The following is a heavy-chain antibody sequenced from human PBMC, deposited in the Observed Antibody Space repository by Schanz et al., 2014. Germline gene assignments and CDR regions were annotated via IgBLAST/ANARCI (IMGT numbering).Heavy chain of an antibody. Sequence: QVQLLQFGGGVVQPGRSLRLSCAASGFTFSSYAMHWVRQAPGKGLEWVALISNDGSIKYYADSVKGRFTISRDNAKNSLYLQMNSLSADDTAVFYCAKGMGYCSGGTCYDYYYYGLDVWGQGTTVTVSS. CDR1: GFTFSSYA. J-gene: IGHJ6*02. CDR2: ISNDGSIK. V-gene: IGHV3-30-3*01. D-gene: IGHD2-15*01. CDR3: AKGMGYCSGGTCYDYYYYGLDV.